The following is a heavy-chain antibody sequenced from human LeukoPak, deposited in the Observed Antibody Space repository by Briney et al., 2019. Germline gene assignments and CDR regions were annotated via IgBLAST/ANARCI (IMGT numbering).Heavy chain of an antibody. D-gene: IGHD3-10*01. Sequence: PGGSLRLSCAASGFTFSTYAMSWVRQAPGKGLEWVAFISHDGNNKYYADSVKGRFTVSRDNSKSTLFLQMDSLRRDDTAVYYCARDISVRYMPMVRAVEYYQYHARDVWGQGTTVTVYS. CDR3: ARDISVRYMPMVRAVEYYQYHARDV. CDR1: GFTFSTYA. CDR2: ISHDGNNK. J-gene: IGHJ6*02. V-gene: IGHV3-30*03.